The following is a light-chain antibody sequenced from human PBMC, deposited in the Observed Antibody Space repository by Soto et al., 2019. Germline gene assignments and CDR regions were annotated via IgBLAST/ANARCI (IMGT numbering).Light chain of an antibody. J-gene: IGKJ4*01. CDR1: QSVSSN. CDR3: QQRSNCPLT. V-gene: IGKV3-11*01. Sequence: EMVMSQSPATLSVSPGVRATLSCGASQSVSSNLAWYQQKPGQAPRLLIYGASTRATGIPARFSGSGSGTDFTLTISSLEPEDFAVYYCQQRSNCPLTFGGGTKVDIK. CDR2: GAS.